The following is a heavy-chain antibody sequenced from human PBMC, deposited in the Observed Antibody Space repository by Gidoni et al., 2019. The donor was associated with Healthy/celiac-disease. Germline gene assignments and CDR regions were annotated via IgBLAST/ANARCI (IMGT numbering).Heavy chain of an antibody. V-gene: IGHV4-4*07. CDR2: IYSSGST. CDR1: GGSISGYY. J-gene: IGHJ4*02. Sequence: QVQLQESGPGLVKPSGTLSLTCTVSGGSISGYYWSWIRQPAGEGLEWIGRIYSSGSTNYNPSLKSRVTMSVDTSKNQFSLKLSSVTAADTAVYFCARDSRADFPSDYWGQGTLVTVST. D-gene: IGHD2-21*02. CDR3: ARDSRADFPSDY.